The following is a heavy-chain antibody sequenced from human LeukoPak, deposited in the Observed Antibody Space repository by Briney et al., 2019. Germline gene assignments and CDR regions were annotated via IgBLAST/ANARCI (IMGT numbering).Heavy chain of an antibody. CDR2: IYYSGST. V-gene: IGHV4-39*07. J-gene: IGHJ6*03. CDR1: GGSISSSSYY. CDR3: ARGGSAASYYYYMDV. Sequence: PSETLSLTCTVSGGSISSSSYYWGWIRQPPGKGLEWIGSIYYSGSTYYNPSLKSRATISVDRSKNQFSLKLSSVTAADTAVYYCARGGSAASYYYYMDVWGKGTTVTVSS. D-gene: IGHD3-10*01.